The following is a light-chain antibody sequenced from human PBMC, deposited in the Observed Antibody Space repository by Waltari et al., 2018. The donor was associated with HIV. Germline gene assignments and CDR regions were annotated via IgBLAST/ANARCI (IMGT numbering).Light chain of an antibody. V-gene: IGKV3-15*01. CDR2: GAS. J-gene: IGKJ2*01. CDR1: QNIGNN. Sequence: PGERATLSCTASQNIGNNLAWYQYKPGQAPRLLLYGASTRATGIPARFSGGGSATEFTLTIDNLQSADSAFYYCQHYNTWPYTFGRGTKLVI. CDR3: QHYNTWPYT.